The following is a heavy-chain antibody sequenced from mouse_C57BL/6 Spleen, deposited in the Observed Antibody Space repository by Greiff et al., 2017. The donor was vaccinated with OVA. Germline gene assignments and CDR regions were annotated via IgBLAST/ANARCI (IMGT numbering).Heavy chain of an antibody. CDR1: GYSFTGYF. Sequence: VHVKQSGPELVKPGDSVKISCKASGYSFTGYFMNWVMQSHGKSLEWIGRINPYNGDTFYNQKFKDKATLTVDKSSSTAHMELRSLTSEDSAVYYCARSGDGSFDYWGQGTTLTVSS. CDR3: ARSGDGSFDY. J-gene: IGHJ2*01. V-gene: IGHV1-20*01. D-gene: IGHD2-3*01. CDR2: INPYNGDT.